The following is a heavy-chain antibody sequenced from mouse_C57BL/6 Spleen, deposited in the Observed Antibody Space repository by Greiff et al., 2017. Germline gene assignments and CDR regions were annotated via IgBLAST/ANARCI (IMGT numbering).Heavy chain of an antibody. J-gene: IGHJ3*01. V-gene: IGHV1-22*01. D-gene: IGHD2-4*01. Sequence: EVQLQQSGPELVKPGASVKMSCKASGYTFTDYNMHWVKQSPGTSLEWIGYINPNNGGTSYNQQFKGKATLTVNKSSSTAYMELRSLTSEDSAVYYCARLDYDVLFAYWGQGTLVTVSA. CDR3: ARLDYDVLFAY. CDR2: INPNNGGT. CDR1: GYTFTDYN.